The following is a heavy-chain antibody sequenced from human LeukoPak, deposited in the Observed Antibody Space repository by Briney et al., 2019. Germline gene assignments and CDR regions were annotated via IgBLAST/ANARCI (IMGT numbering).Heavy chain of an antibody. D-gene: IGHD3-22*01. CDR2: INPSGCST. V-gene: IGHV1-46*01. CDR1: GYAFTIYY. CDR3: ARDSSHRLFRFHTMIVSAFDI. J-gene: IGHJ3*02. Sequence: RPSVNLSFNSSGYAFTIYYMRWVRHSPGQALEWMGVINPSGCSTSYAQKFQGRVTMTRDTSTSTVYMELSSLRSEDTAVYYCARDSSHRLFRFHTMIVSAFDIWGQGTMVTVSS.